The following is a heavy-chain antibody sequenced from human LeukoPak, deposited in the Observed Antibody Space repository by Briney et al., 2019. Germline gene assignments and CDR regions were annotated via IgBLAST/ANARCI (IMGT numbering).Heavy chain of an antibody. CDR2: IYTSGST. Sequence: PSETLSLTCTVSGGSISSYYWSWIRQPAGKGLEWIGRIYTSGSTNYNPSLKSRVTISADKSKNQFSLKLSSVTAADTAVYYCARVYCSGGSCYFDYWGQGTLVTVSS. V-gene: IGHV4-4*07. J-gene: IGHJ4*02. CDR1: GGSISSYY. CDR3: ARVYCSGGSCYFDY. D-gene: IGHD2-15*01.